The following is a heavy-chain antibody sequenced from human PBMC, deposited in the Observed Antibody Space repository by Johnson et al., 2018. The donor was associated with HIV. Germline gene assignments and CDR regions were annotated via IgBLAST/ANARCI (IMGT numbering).Heavy chain of an antibody. CDR3: ASADVFDI. J-gene: IGHJ3*02. CDR2: IRYDGSNK. Sequence: QVQLVESGGGVVQPGRSLRLSCAASGFAFSSYVMHWVRQAPGKGLEWVAFIRYDGSNKYYADSVKGRFTISRDNSKNALYLQMNSLRAEDTAVYYCASADVFDIWGQVTVVTVSS. V-gene: IGHV3-30*02. CDR1: GFAFSSYV.